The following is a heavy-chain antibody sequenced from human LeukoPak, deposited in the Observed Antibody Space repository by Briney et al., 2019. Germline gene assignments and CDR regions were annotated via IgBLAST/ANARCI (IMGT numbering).Heavy chain of an antibody. CDR3: ASSYYDSSGIFDY. V-gene: IGHV4-39*01. D-gene: IGHD3-22*01. J-gene: IGHJ4*02. CDR2: IYYSGST. Sequence: SETLSLTCTVSGGSISSSSYYWGWIRQPPGKGLEWIGSIYYSGSTYYNPSLKSRVTIPVDTSKNQFSLKLSSVTAADTAVYYCASSYYDSSGIFDYWGQGTLVTVSS. CDR1: GGSISSSSYY.